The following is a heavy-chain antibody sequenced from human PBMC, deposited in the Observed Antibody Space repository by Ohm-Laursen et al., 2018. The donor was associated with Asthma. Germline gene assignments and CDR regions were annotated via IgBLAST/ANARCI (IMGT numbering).Heavy chain of an antibody. Sequence: SLRLSCAASGFTFSSYWMSWVRQAPGKGLEWVANIKQDGSEKYYVDSVKGRFTISRDNAKNSLYLQMNSLRAEDTAVYYCARVNVVVVPAAHRQYYNWFDPWGQGTLVTVSS. CDR2: IKQDGSEK. J-gene: IGHJ5*02. CDR1: GFTFSSYW. V-gene: IGHV3-7*05. CDR3: ARVNVVVVPAAHRQYYNWFDP. D-gene: IGHD2-2*01.